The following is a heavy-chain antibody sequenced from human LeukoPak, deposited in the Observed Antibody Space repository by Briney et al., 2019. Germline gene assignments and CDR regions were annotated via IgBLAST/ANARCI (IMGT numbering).Heavy chain of an antibody. CDR3: ARDNHRGSWSWFDP. CDR2: ISAYNGNT. Sequence: ASVKVSFKASGYTFTNYGISWVRQAPGKGLEWMGWISAYNGNTNYAQEFQGRVTMTTDTSTSTAYMELRSLSSDDTAVYHCARDNHRGSWSWFDPWGQGTLVTVSS. CDR1: GYTFTNYG. D-gene: IGHD2-15*01. J-gene: IGHJ5*02. V-gene: IGHV1-18*01.